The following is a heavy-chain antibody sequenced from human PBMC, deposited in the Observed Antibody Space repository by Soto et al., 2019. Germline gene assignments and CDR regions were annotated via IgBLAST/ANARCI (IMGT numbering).Heavy chain of an antibody. CDR1: GGFVSSGSYY. Sequence: QVQLQQWGAGLLKPSETLSLTCAVYGGFVSSGSYYWSWIRQPPGKGLEWIGEMSHSGGTHFNPYLKSRFTKSVDTSKNQFSLKMSSVTAADTALYYCARVERGTATTVVDAFDIWGPGTMVTVSS. J-gene: IGHJ3*02. CDR2: MSHSGGT. V-gene: IGHV4-34*01. CDR3: ARVERGTATTVVDAFDI. D-gene: IGHD1-1*01.